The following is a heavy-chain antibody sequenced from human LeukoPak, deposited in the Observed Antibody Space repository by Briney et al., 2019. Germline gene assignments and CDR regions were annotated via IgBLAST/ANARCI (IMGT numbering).Heavy chain of an antibody. Sequence: GGSLRLSCAASGFTFTSYWMSWVRQAPGKGLEWVAVISYDGSNKYYADSVKGRFTISRDNSKNTLYLQMNSLRAEDTAVYYCAKDLVSSSSWYVLDYWGQGTLVTVSS. D-gene: IGHD6-13*01. CDR2: ISYDGSNK. V-gene: IGHV3-30*18. CDR3: AKDLVSSSSWYVLDY. J-gene: IGHJ4*02. CDR1: GFTFTSYW.